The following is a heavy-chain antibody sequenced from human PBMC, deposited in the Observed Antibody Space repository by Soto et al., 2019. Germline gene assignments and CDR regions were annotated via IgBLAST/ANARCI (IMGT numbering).Heavy chain of an antibody. V-gene: IGHV4-31*03. D-gene: IGHD3-22*01. Sequence: QVQLQESGPGLVKPSQTLSLTCTVSGGSISSGGYYWSWIRQHPGKGLEWIGYIYYSGSTYYNPSLQRRVTISVDTSKNQFSLKLSSVTAADTAVYYCARGRTIQDYYDSRGYFDYWGQGTLVTVSS. CDR1: GGSISSGGYY. J-gene: IGHJ4*02. CDR2: IYYSGST. CDR3: ARGRTIQDYYDSRGYFDY.